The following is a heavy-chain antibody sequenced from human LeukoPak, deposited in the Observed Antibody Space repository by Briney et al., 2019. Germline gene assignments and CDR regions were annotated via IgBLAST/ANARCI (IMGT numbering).Heavy chain of an antibody. D-gene: IGHD5-18*01. J-gene: IGHJ4*02. CDR3: AKDGSYGIIDY. CDR1: GFTFSSYG. CDR2: ISGSGGST. V-gene: IGHV3-23*01. Sequence: GGSLRLSCAASGFTFSSYGMSWVRQAPGKGLEWVSTISGSGGSTYYADSVKGRFTISRDNSKNTLYLQMNSLRAEDTAVYYCAKDGSYGIIDYWGQGTLVTVSS.